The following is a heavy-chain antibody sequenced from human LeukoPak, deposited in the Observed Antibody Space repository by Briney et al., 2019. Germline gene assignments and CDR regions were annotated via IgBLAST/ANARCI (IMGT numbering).Heavy chain of an antibody. D-gene: IGHD1-14*01. Sequence: PGGSLRLSCRASGFTFGDYAMSWFRQAPGKGLEWVAVISYDGRNKYYTDSVKGRFPISRDNSKNTLYLQMNSLRAEDTAVYYCARNFNHFDYWGQGTLVTVSS. CDR3: ARNFNHFDY. J-gene: IGHJ4*02. V-gene: IGHV3-30*04. CDR1: GFTFGDYA. CDR2: ISYDGRNK.